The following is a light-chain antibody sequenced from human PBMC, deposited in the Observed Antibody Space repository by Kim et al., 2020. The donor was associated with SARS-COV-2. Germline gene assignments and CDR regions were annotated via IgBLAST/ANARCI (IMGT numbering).Light chain of an antibody. CDR3: QTWGTVV. Sequence: RASVKLTCTLSSGHSSYAIAWHQQQPEKGPRYLMKLNSDGSHSKGDGIPDRFSGSSSGAERYLTISSLQSEDEADYYCQTWGTVVFGGGTQLTVL. CDR2: LNSDGSH. J-gene: IGLJ2*01. CDR1: SGHSSYA. V-gene: IGLV4-69*01.